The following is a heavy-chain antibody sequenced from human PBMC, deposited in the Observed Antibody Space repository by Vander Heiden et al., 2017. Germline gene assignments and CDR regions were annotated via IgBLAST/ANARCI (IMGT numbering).Heavy chain of an antibody. CDR2: ISAYNGNT. J-gene: IGHJ6*02. CDR3: ARDRVVTAKYYGMDV. D-gene: IGHD2-21*02. V-gene: IGHV1-18*01. CDR1: GYTFTNYG. Sequence: QVQLVQSGAEVKKPGASVQVSCTASGYTFTNYGVSWVRQAPGQGLEWMGWISAYNGNTNYTQNFQGRVAMTTDTSTSTAYMELKSLRSDDTAVYYCARDRVVTAKYYGMDVWGQGTTVTVSS.